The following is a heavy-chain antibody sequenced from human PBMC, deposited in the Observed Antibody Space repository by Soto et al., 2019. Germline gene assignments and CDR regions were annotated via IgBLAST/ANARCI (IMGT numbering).Heavy chain of an antibody. CDR3: ARDLLWFGEKVNYYYYYGMDV. D-gene: IGHD3-10*01. CDR1: GGSISSISSY. CDR2: VYYSGST. V-gene: IGHV4-39*07. Sequence: SETLSLTCTVSGGSISSISSYWGWIRQPPGKGLEWIGNVYYSGSTYYNPSLKSRVTISVDTSKNQFSLKLSSVTAADTAVYYCARDLLWFGEKVNYYYYYGMDVWGQGTTVTVS. J-gene: IGHJ6*02.